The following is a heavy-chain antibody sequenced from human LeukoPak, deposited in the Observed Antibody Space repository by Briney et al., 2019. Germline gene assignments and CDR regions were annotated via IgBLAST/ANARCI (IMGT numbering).Heavy chain of an antibody. CDR3: ARDRVPYCSGVSCSVDV. J-gene: IGHJ6*02. CDR1: GFTFSNYG. D-gene: IGHD2-15*01. V-gene: IGHV3-74*01. CDR2: IIIDGSAT. Sequence: PGGPLRLPCAPSGFTFSNYGMQWVRHAQGKGRVWVSRIIIDGSATNYADSVKGRFTISRDNAKNTLYLQMNSLRVEDTAVYYCARDRVPYCSGVSCSVDVWGQGTTVTVAS.